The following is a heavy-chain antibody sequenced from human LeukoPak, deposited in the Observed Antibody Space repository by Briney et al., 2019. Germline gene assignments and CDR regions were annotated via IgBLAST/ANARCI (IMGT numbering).Heavy chain of an antibody. CDR1: GFTFSSYG. V-gene: IGHV3-23*01. CDR3: AKEMVRYYYGSGSPGFDY. D-gene: IGHD3-10*01. Sequence: GGTLRLPCEASGFTFSSYGIGWVRQAPGKGLEWVSVFRGSGGRTYYADSVKGRFTISRDNSKNTLYLQMNNLRAEDTAVYYCAKEMVRYYYGSGSPGFDYWGQGTLVTVSS. J-gene: IGHJ4*02. CDR2: FRGSGGRT.